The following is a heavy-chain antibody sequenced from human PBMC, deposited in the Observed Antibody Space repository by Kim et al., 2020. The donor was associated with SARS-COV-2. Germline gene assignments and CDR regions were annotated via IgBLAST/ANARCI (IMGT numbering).Heavy chain of an antibody. Sequence: GGSLRLSCAASGFTFSSYAMSWVRQAPGKGLEWVSAIRDSGGSTYYADSVKGRFTISRDNSKNTLYLQMNSLRAEDTAVYYFARLYYYYDISGYYSDGMDVCGQGTTVTVSS. CDR3: ARLYYYYDISGYYSDGMDV. V-gene: IGHV3-23*01. CDR1: GFTFSSYA. CDR2: IRDSGGST. J-gene: IGHJ6*02. D-gene: IGHD3-22*01.